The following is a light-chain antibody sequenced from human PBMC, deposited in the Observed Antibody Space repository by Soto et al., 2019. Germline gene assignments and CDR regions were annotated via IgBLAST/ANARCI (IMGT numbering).Light chain of an antibody. Sequence: QSVLNQTASGSGYPGQSITIFCTGTSSDVGSYNLVSWYQQHPGKAPKLMIYEVSKRPSGVSNRFSGSKSGNTASLTISGLQAEDEADYSCCSYAGSSTFFYVFGTGTKVTVL. CDR2: EVS. CDR1: SSDVGSYNL. CDR3: CSYAGSSTFFYV. V-gene: IGLV2-23*02. J-gene: IGLJ1*01.